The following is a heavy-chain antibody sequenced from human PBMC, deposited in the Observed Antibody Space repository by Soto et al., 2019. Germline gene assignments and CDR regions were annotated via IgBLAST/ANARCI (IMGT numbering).Heavy chain of an antibody. CDR1: GGTFSNYP. CDR2: IIPFFGTV. D-gene: IGHD5-12*01. J-gene: IGHJ2*01. Sequence: QVQLVQSGAEVKKPGSSVKVSCKASGGTFSNYPISWVRQAPGQGLEWMGGIIPFFGTVNYAQKFQGRVTIAADESXXNAYMEPSSLRSEDTAVYYCARGNHRWLQLWYFDLWGRGTLVTVSS. CDR3: ARGNHRWLQLWYFDL. V-gene: IGHV1-69*12.